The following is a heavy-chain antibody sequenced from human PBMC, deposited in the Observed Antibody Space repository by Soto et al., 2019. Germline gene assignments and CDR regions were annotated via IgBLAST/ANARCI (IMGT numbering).Heavy chain of an antibody. J-gene: IGHJ4*02. CDR1: GFTFDDYA. CDR2: ISWNSGSI. Sequence: PGGSLRLSCAASGFTFDDYAMHWVRQAPGKGLEWVSGISWNSGSIGYVDSVKGRFTISRDNAKSSLYLQMNSLRAEDTALYYCAKDLRSYYYDSSGAFDCWGQGTLVTVSS. D-gene: IGHD3-22*01. V-gene: IGHV3-9*01. CDR3: AKDLRSYYYDSSGAFDC.